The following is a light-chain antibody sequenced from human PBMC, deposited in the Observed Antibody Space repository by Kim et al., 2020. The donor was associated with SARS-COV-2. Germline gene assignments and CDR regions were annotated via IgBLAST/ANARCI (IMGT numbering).Light chain of an antibody. V-gene: IGLV1-44*01. J-gene: IGLJ1*01. CDR2: SDD. CDR1: SSNIGRNT. CDR3: AAWDDTLNANV. Sequence: QSVLTQPPSVSGTPGQRVTISCSGSSSNIGRNTVNWYQHIPGTAPKLLIYSDDHRPSGDPDRFSGSKSGTSGSLAISGLQSEDEGDYYCAAWDDTLNANVFGTGTKVTVL.